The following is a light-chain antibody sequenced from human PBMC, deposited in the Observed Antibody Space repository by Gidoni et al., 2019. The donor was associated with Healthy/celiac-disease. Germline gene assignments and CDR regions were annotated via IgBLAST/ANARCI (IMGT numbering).Light chain of an antibody. CDR3: QQYNNWPQT. V-gene: IGKV3D-15*01. CDR1: QSVSST. Sequence: EIVMTQSPATLSVSPGERATLSCRASQSVSSTLAWYQQQPGQAPRLRIYGASTRATGIPARFSGSGSGTEFTLTISSLQSEDFAVYYCQQYNNWPQTFGQGTKVEIK. CDR2: GAS. J-gene: IGKJ1*01.